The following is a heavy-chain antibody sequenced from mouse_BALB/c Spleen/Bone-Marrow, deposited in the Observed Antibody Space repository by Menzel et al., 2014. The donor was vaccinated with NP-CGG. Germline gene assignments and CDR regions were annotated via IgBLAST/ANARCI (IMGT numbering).Heavy chain of an antibody. J-gene: IGHJ4*01. CDR1: GFSLTRYG. CDR3: ARDYYYGSRAMDY. Sequence: VKLQESGPGLMRPSQSLSITCTVSGFSLTRYGIHWVRQSPGKGLEWLGVIWSGGSTDYNAAFISRLSINKDNSKSQVFFKMNGLQANDTAIYYCARDYYYGSRAMDYWGQGTSVTVSS. CDR2: IWSGGST. V-gene: IGHV2-2*02. D-gene: IGHD1-1*01.